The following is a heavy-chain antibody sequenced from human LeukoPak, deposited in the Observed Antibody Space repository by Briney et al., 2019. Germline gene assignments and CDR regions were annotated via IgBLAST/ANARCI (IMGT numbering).Heavy chain of an antibody. CDR2: MKYDGSEK. CDR1: GFSFSPHW. D-gene: IGHD2/OR15-2a*01. V-gene: IGHV3-7*01. CDR3: ARVGSSTLRVDQGYDYYYYMDV. J-gene: IGHJ6*03. Sequence: GGSLRLSCGASGFSFSPHWMTWVRQVPGKGLEWVANMKYDGSEKYYVDSVKGRFTISRDNARNSLYLQMNSLRAEDTAIYYCARVGSSTLRVDQGYDYYYYMDVWGKGTTVTVSS.